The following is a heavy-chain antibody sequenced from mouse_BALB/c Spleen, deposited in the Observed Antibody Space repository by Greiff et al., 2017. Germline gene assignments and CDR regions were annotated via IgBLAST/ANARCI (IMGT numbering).Heavy chain of an antibody. Sequence: QVQLQQSGAELARPWPSVYLSCKVSGYTFTSYWLQWVQQRPGQGLEWIGAICPGDGDTRYTQKFKGKAILTADKSSSTSYMQLSSLATEDSAVYYCARDGNYGDYWGQGTPVTVSS. V-gene: IGHV1-87*01. CDR2: ICPGDGDT. CDR1: GYTFTSYW. CDR3: ARDGNYGDY. J-gene: IGHJ4*01. D-gene: IGHD2-1*01.